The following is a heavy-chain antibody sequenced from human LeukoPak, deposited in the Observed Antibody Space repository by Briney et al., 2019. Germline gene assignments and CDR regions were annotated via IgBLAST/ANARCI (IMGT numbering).Heavy chain of an antibody. V-gene: IGHV3-30*02. Sequence: GGSLRLSCAASGFTFSSYGMHWVRQAPGKGLEWVAFIRYDGSNKYYADSVKGRFTISRDNSKNALYLQMNSLRAEDTAVYYCAKDGSGWYGIDYWGQGTLVTVSS. CDR1: GFTFSSYG. CDR2: IRYDGSNK. D-gene: IGHD6-19*01. CDR3: AKDGSGWYGIDY. J-gene: IGHJ4*02.